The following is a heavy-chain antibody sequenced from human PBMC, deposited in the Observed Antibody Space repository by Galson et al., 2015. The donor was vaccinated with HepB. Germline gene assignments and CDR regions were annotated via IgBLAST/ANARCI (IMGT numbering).Heavy chain of an antibody. CDR1: GFTFSSYS. CDR2: ISSSSSYI. V-gene: IGHV3-21*01. CDR3: AIFRPNIVVVVAATDY. D-gene: IGHD2-15*01. Sequence: SLRLSCAASGFTFSSYSMNWVRQAPGKGLEWVSSISSSSSYIYYADSVKGRFTISRDNAKNSLYLQMNSLRAEDTAVYYCAIFRPNIVVVVAATDYWSRGTLVTVSS. J-gene: IGHJ4*02.